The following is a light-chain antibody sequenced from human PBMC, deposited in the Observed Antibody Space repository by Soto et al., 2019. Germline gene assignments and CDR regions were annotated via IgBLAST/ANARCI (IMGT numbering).Light chain of an antibody. CDR3: AGWDDSLSGVV. CDR2: RNN. V-gene: IGLV1-47*01. J-gene: IGLJ2*01. CDR1: SSNIGSNH. Sequence: QSVLTQPPSASGTPGQRVTIACSGSSSNIGSNHVYWYQQVPGTAPKLLIYRNNQRPSGVPDRFSGSKSGTSASLAISGVRSEDEAYYYCAGWDDSLSGVVFGGGTKLTVL.